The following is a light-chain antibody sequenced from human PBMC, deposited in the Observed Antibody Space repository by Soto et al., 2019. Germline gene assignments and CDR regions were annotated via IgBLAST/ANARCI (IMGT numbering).Light chain of an antibody. J-gene: IGLJ2*01. CDR2: GNS. V-gene: IGLV1-40*01. CDR3: QSYDSSLSGSDVV. Sequence: QSVLTQPPSVSGAPGKRVTISCTGSRSNIGAGYDVHWYQQLPGTAPKLLIYGNSNRPSGVPDRFSGSKSGTSASLAITGLQAEDEADYYCQSYDSSLSGSDVVFGGGTKVTVL. CDR1: RSNIGAGYD.